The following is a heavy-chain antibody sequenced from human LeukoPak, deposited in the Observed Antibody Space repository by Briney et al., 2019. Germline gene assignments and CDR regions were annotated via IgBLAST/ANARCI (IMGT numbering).Heavy chain of an antibody. J-gene: IGHJ6*02. CDR2: IIPIFGTA. V-gene: IGHV1-69*01. CDR1: GGTFSSYA. CDR3: ARAILYYYYYGMDV. Sequence: PMASVKVSCTASGGTFSSYAISWVRQAPGQGLEWMGGIIPIFGTANYAQKFQGRVTITADESTSTAYMELSSLRSEDTAVYYCARAILYYYYYGMDVWGQGTTVTVSS. D-gene: IGHD2-15*01.